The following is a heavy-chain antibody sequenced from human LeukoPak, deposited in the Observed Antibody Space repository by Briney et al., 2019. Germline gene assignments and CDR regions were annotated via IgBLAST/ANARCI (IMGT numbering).Heavy chain of an antibody. Sequence: PGRSLRLSCAASGFIFSSYWMSWVRQAPGKGLEWVATIKQDGSEKYYVDSVKGRFTISRDNSKNTLYLQMNSLRAEDTAVYYGAKDSSGWHYYYYYMDVWGKGATVTISS. CDR2: IKQDGSEK. CDR1: GFIFSSYW. V-gene: IGHV3-7*01. CDR3: AKDSSGWHYYYYYMDV. D-gene: IGHD6-19*01. J-gene: IGHJ6*03.